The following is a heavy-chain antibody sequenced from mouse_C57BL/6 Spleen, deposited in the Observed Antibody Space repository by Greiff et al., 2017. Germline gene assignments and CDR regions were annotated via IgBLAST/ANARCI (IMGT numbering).Heavy chain of an antibody. CDR1: GYAFSSYW. Sequence: VQLQQPGAELVKPGASVKISCKASGYAFSSYWMNWVKQRPGKGLEWIGQIYPGDGDTNYNKKFKGKATLTADKSSSTAYMQLSSLTSEDSAVXYCARSDYSSNYYAMDYWGQGTSVTVSS. V-gene: IGHV1-80*01. CDR2: IYPGDGDT. J-gene: IGHJ4*01. CDR3: ARSDYSSNYYAMDY. D-gene: IGHD2-5*01.